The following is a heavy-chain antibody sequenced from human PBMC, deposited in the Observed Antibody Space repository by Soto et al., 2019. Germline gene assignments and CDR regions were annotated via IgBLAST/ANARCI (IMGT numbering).Heavy chain of an antibody. CDR2: ISGSGGST. CDR3: AKDRPVVPAAMPGPSPKNQYCSGGSCYSD. V-gene: IGHV3-23*01. Sequence: GGSLRLSCAASGFTFSSYAMSWVRQAPGKGLEWVSAISGSGGSTYYADSVKGRFTISRDNSKNTLYLQMNSLRAEDTAVYYCAKDRPVVPAAMPGPSPKNQYCSGGSCYSDWGQGTLVTVSS. J-gene: IGHJ4*02. CDR1: GFTFSSYA. D-gene: IGHD2-15*01.